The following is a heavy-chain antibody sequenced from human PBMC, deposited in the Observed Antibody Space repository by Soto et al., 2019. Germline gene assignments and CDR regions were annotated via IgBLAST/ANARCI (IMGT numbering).Heavy chain of an antibody. CDR3: AKWRIAYSSSPDAFDI. CDR2: ISGSGGST. J-gene: IGHJ3*02. CDR1: GFTFSSYA. V-gene: IGHV3-23*01. Sequence: GGSLRLSCAASGFTFSSYAMSWVRQAPGKGLEWVSAISGSGGSTYYADSVKDRFTISRDNSKNTLYLQMNSLRAEDTAVYYCAKWRIAYSSSPDAFDIWGQGTMVTVSS. D-gene: IGHD6-6*01.